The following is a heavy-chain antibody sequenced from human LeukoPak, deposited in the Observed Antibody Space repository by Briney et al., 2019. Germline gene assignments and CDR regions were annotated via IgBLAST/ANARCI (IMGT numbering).Heavy chain of an antibody. J-gene: IGHJ4*02. CDR3: AKELSSGWTPFDY. D-gene: IGHD6-19*01. CDR2: ISSNGGST. Sequence: GGSLRLSCAASRFTFSSYWMSWVRQAPGKGLEYVSAISSNGGSTYYANSVKGRFTISRDNSKNTLYLQMGSLRAEDTAVYYCAKELSSGWTPFDYWGQGTLVTVSS. CDR1: RFTFSSYW. V-gene: IGHV3-64*01.